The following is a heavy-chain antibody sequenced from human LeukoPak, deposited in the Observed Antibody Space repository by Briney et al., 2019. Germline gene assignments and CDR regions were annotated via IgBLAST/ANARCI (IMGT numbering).Heavy chain of an antibody. D-gene: IGHD2-2*02. J-gene: IGHJ4*02. Sequence: GGSLRLSCAASGFTFSNYAMSWVRQAPGKGLEWVSFISSSSNYRYYADSVKGRFTISRDNAKNSLYLQMASLRAEDTAVYYCARTSVAAAISPYYFDYWGQGTLVTVSS. CDR1: GFTFSNYA. V-gene: IGHV3-21*01. CDR2: ISSSSNYR. CDR3: ARTSVAAAISPYYFDY.